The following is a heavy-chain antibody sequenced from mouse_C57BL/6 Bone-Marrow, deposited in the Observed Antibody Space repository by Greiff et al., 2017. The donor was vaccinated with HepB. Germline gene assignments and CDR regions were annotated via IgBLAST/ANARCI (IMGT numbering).Heavy chain of an antibody. CDR2: IDPETGGT. V-gene: IGHV1-15*01. Sequence: VQLQESGAELVRPGASVTLSCKASGYTFTDYEMHWVKQTPVHGLEWIGAIDPETGGTAYNQKFKGKAILTADKSSSTAYMELRSLTSEDSAVYYCTNYGFDYWGQGTTLTVSS. CDR3: TNYGFDY. J-gene: IGHJ2*01. D-gene: IGHD1-1*02. CDR1: GYTFTDYE.